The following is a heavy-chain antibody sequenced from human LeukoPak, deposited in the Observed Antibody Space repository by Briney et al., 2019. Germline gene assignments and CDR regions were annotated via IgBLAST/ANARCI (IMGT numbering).Heavy chain of an antibody. Sequence: PWGSLRLSCAASGFTFSRYIMNWVRQAPGKGLEWSSYISSSRTIHYADSVKGRFTISRDNAENSLDLQMNSLRDEDTAVYYCASHYFGSRGSYAEYFQHWGQGALVIVSS. CDR3: ASHYFGSRGSYAEYFQH. CDR1: GFTFSRYI. V-gene: IGHV3-48*02. CDR2: ISSSRTI. D-gene: IGHD3-22*01. J-gene: IGHJ1*01.